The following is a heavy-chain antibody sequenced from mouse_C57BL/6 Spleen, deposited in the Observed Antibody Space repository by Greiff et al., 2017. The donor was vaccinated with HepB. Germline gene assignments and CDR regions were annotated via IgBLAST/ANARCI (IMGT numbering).Heavy chain of an antibody. CDR1: GFSLTSYG. D-gene: IGHD2-5*01. CDR3: ARAYYSNYEYFDV. J-gene: IGHJ1*03. V-gene: IGHV2-2*01. Sequence: QVQLQQSGPGLVQPSQSLSITCTVSGFSLTSYGVHWVRQSPGKGLEWLGVIWSGGSTDYNAAFISRLSISKDNSKSQVFFKMNSLQADDTAIYYCARAYYSNYEYFDVWGTGTTVTVSS. CDR2: IWSGGST.